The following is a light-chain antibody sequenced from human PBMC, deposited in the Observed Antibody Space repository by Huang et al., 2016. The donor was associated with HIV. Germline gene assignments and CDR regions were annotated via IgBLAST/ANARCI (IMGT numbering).Light chain of an antibody. Sequence: EVVLTQSPATLSLSPGERATLSCRASQNVSTYLAWYQQKAGQTPRLLIYDASSRATGIPARFSGSWSGTDFTLTISSLEPLDSAVYYCQQHTNWPTFGQGTKLEI. CDR1: QNVSTY. CDR3: QQHTNWPT. J-gene: IGKJ2*01. V-gene: IGKV3-11*01. CDR2: DAS.